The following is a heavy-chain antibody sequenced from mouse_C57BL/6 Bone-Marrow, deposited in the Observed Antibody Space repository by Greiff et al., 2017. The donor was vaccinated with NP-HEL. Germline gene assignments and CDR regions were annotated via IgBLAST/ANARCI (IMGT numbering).Heavy chain of an antibody. CDR2: IYPRSGNT. V-gene: IGHV1-81*01. CDR3: ARGGVITTDDY. D-gene: IGHD1-1*01. Sequence: VKLVESGAELARPGASVKLSCKASGYTFTSYGISWVKQRTGQGLEWIGEIYPRSGNTYYNEKFKGKATLTADKSSSTAYMELRSLTSEDSAVYFCARGGVITTDDYWGQGTTLTVSS. J-gene: IGHJ2*01. CDR1: GYTFTSYG.